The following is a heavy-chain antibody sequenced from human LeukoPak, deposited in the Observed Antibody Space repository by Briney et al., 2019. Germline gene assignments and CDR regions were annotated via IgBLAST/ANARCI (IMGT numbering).Heavy chain of an antibody. CDR2: NYYSGST. CDR1: GGSISSRSYY. J-gene: IGHJ6*03. D-gene: IGHD3-22*01. Sequence: PSETLSLTCTASGGSISSRSYYWGWIRQAPGKGLQWIGTNYYSGSTYYNPSLESLVTISVDTSKNHFSLNLSSVTAADTAVYYCARGVSTMIVSYYYYYYMDVWGKGTTVTVSS. CDR3: ARGVSTMIVSYYYYYYMDV. V-gene: IGHV4-39*02.